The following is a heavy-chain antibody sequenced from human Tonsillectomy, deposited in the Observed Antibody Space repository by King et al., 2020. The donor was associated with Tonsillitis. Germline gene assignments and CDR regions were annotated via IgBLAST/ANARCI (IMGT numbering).Heavy chain of an antibody. D-gene: IGHD3-22*01. CDR2: IKQDGSEK. Sequence: VQLVESGGGLVQPGGSLRLSCAASGFTFSSYWMSWVRQAPGKGLEWVANIKQDGSEKYYVDSVKGRFTISRDNAKNSLYLQMNSLRAEDTAVYYCARDRDSSGYPGAFDIWGRGTMVTVSS. V-gene: IGHV3-7*03. J-gene: IGHJ3*02. CDR3: ARDRDSSGYPGAFDI. CDR1: GFTFSSYW.